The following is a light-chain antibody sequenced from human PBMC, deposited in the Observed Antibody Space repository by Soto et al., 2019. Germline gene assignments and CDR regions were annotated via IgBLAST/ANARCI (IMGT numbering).Light chain of an antibody. J-gene: IGLJ2*01. CDR2: EDN. CDR1: SGSIASGY. Sequence: NFMLTQPHSVSESPGKTVTISCTGSSGSIASGYVQWYQQRPGSTPTTLIYEDNQRPAGVPERFSGSIDSSSNSASLTISGLRPEDEAVYYCQSSDGNNMAFGGGTKLTVL. V-gene: IGLV6-57*02. CDR3: QSSDGNNMA.